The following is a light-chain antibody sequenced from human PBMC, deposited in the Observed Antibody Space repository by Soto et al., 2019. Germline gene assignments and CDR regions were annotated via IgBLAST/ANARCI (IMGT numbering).Light chain of an antibody. V-gene: IGLV1-44*01. CDR2: SNN. CDR3: AAWDDSLNGDWV. J-gene: IGLJ3*02. CDR1: SSNIGSNT. Sequence: QSVLTQPPSASGTPGQRVTISCSGSSSNIGSNTVNWYQQLPGTAPKLLIYSNNQRPSGVPDRFSGSKSGTSASLAISWLQSEDEADYYCAAWDDSLNGDWVFGGGTKLTVL.